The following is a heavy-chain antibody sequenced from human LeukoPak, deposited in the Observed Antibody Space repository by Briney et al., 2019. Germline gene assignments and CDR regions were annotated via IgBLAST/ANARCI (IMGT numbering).Heavy chain of an antibody. V-gene: IGHV3-23*01. J-gene: IGHJ4*02. D-gene: IGHD2-15*01. Sequence: GGSLRLSCAASGFTFSSYAMSWVRQAPGKGLEWVSAISGSGGSTYYADSVKGRFTISRDNSKNTLYLQMNSLRAEDTAVYYCAKSLPPGGGSPLEPEYYFDYWGQGTLVTVSS. CDR2: ISGSGGST. CDR1: GFTFSSYA. CDR3: AKSLPPGGGSPLEPEYYFDY.